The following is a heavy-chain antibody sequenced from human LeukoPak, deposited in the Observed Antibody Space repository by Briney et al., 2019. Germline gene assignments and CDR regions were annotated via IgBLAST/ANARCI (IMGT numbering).Heavy chain of an antibody. J-gene: IGHJ4*02. CDR3: ARERLFGSGSYYNVPAY. CDR1: GFTFSNYA. Sequence: PGGSLRLSCAASGFTFSNYAMHWVRQAPGTGLEWVAVISYDGSNKYYANSVMGRFTISRDNSNNALYLQMNSLRVEDTAVYYCARERLFGSGSYYNVPAYWGQGTLVTVSS. CDR2: ISYDGSNK. V-gene: IGHV3-30*04. D-gene: IGHD3-10*01.